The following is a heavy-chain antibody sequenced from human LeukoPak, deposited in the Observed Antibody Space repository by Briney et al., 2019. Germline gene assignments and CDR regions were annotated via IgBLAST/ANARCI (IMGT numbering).Heavy chain of an antibody. CDR3: ARGVQLVPVDFDY. CDR1: GYTFTSYA. Sequence: ASVKVSCKASGYTFTSYAMNWERQAPGQGLEWMGWINTNTGNPTYAQRFTGRFVFSLDTSVSTAYLQISSLKAEDTAVYYCARGVQLVPVDFDYWGQGTLVTVSS. CDR2: INTNTGNP. V-gene: IGHV7-4-1*02. D-gene: IGHD6-6*01. J-gene: IGHJ4*02.